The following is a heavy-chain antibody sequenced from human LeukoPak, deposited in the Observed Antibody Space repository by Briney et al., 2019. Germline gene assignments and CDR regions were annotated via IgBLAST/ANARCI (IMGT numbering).Heavy chain of an antibody. J-gene: IGHJ4*02. Sequence: GGSLRLSCAASGFTFSNAWMSWVRQAPGKGLEWVGRIKSKTDGGTTDYAAPVKGRFTISRDDSKNTLYLQSNSLKTEDTAVYYCTTDNGYRGLYYFDYWGQGTLVTVSS. CDR2: IKSKTDGGTT. D-gene: IGHD5-24*01. V-gene: IGHV3-15*01. CDR1: GFTFSNAW. CDR3: TTDNGYRGLYYFDY.